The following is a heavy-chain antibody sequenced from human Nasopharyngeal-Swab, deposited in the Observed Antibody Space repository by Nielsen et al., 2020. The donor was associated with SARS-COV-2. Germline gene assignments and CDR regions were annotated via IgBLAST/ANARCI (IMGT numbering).Heavy chain of an antibody. CDR2: IYTSGST. Sequence: SETLSLTCTVSGGSISSYYWSWIRQPAGKGLEWIGRIYTSGSTNYNPSLKSRVTMSVDTSKNQFSLKLSSVTAADTAVYYCARGGGSGSNYHHFPYMDVWGKGTTVTVSS. V-gene: IGHV4-4*07. CDR3: ARGGGSGSNYHHFPYMDV. CDR1: GGSISSYY. J-gene: IGHJ6*03. D-gene: IGHD2-15*01.